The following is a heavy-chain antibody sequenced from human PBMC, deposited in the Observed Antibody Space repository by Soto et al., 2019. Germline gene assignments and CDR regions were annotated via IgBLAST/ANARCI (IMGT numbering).Heavy chain of an antibody. J-gene: IGHJ5*02. CDR1: GGTFSSYA. CDR3: ASTKVTTNWFDP. V-gene: IGHV1-69*13. D-gene: IGHD4-4*01. CDR2: IIPIFGTA. Sequence: SVKVSCKASGGTFSSYAISWVRQAPGQGLEWMGGIIPIFGTANYAQKFQGRVTITADESTSTAYMELSSLRSEDTAVYYCASTKVTTNWFDPWGQGTLVTVSS.